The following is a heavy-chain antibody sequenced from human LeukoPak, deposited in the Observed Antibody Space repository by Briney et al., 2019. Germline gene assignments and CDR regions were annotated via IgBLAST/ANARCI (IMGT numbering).Heavy chain of an antibody. Sequence: GGSLRLSCAASGFTFSDHYMDWVRQAPGRGLEWVGRTRDKRNSYTTEYAASVKGRFTISRDDSKNSLYLQMNSLKTEDTAVYYRVRVARSTDLDYWGQGTLVTVSS. J-gene: IGHJ4*02. CDR3: VRVARSTDLDY. D-gene: IGHD3-10*01. V-gene: IGHV3-72*01. CDR2: TRDKRNSYTT. CDR1: GFTFSDHY.